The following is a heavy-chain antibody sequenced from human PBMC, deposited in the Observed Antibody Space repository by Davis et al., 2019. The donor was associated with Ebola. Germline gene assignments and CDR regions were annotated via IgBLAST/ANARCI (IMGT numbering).Heavy chain of an antibody. V-gene: IGHV3-23*01. D-gene: IGHD5-18*01. CDR3: ARVDTAMGKDY. Sequence: PGGSLRLSCTDSVITFSSYAMTWVRQAPGKGLEWVSTFGTGGDTYYADSVKGRFTISRDNAKNSLYLQMNSLRAEDTAVYYCARVDTAMGKDYWGQGTLVTVSS. CDR1: VITFSSYA. CDR2: FGTGGDT. J-gene: IGHJ4*02.